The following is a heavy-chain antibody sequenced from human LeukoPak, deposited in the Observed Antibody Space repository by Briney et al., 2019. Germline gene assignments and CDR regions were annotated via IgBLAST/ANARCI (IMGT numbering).Heavy chain of an antibody. D-gene: IGHD3-3*01. V-gene: IGHV1-69*13. Sequence: GASMKVFCKASGGTFSSYAISWVRQAPGQGLEWMGGIIPIFGTANYAQKFQGRVTITADESTSTAYMELSSLRSEDTAVYYCARTDLGGVRFLWFDPWGQGTLVTVSS. CDR1: GGTFSSYA. CDR2: IIPIFGTA. CDR3: ARTDLGGVRFLWFDP. J-gene: IGHJ5*02.